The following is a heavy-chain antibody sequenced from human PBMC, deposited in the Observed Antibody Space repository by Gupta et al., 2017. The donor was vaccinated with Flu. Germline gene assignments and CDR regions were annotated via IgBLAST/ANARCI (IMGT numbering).Heavy chain of an antibody. Sequence: SFSSSAWWSWVRQSPGKGLEWIGEMYHSGSAIYSPSLQSRVTLAMDMSKNLFSLNLTSVTAADTAVYYCARNSGGAVYFDSWGQGALVTVSS. CDR2: MYHSGSA. V-gene: IGHV4-4*02. CDR1: SFSSSAW. J-gene: IGHJ4*02. CDR3: ARNSGGAVYFDS. D-gene: IGHD6-25*01.